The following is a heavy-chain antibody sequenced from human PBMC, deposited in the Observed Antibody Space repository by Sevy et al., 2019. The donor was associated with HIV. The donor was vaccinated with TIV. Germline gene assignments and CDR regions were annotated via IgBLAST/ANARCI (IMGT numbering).Heavy chain of an antibody. CDR1: GYTFTSYD. J-gene: IGHJ6*02. Sequence: ASVKVSCKASGYTFTSYDINWVRQATGQGLEWMGWMNPNSGNTGYAQKFQGRVTMTRNTSISTAYMELSNLRSEDTAVYYCARGRGYDSSGYPFYYGMDVWGQGTTVTVSS. CDR2: MNPNSGNT. CDR3: ARGRGYDSSGYPFYYGMDV. V-gene: IGHV1-8*01. D-gene: IGHD3-22*01.